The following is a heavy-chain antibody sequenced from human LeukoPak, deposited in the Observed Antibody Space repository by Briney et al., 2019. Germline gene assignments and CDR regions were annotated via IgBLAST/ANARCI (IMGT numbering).Heavy chain of an antibody. V-gene: IGHV4-39*07. CDR1: GDSISSSTYY. J-gene: IGHJ4*02. CDR2: MYYSGNT. Sequence: SETLSLTCTVSGDSISSSTYYWGWIRQPPGKGLEWIGSMYYSGNTYYKPSLKSRVTISVDTSKNQFSLKLSSVTAADTAVYYCVVVPAAMNDYWGQGTLVTVSS. D-gene: IGHD2-2*01. CDR3: VVVPAAMNDY.